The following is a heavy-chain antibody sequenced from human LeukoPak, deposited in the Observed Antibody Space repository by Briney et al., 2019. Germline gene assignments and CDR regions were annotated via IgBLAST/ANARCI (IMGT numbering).Heavy chain of an antibody. Sequence: SETLSLTGTVSGASISSYYWNWIRQSPGKGLEWIGNIYYSGSTNYSPSLKSRVAISVDTSKNQFSLKLSSVTAADTAVYYCARAVSFVGTRYFDWPIPSDWFDPWGQGTLVTVSS. V-gene: IGHV4-59*08. CDR2: IYYSGST. J-gene: IGHJ5*02. D-gene: IGHD3-9*01. CDR1: GASISSYY. CDR3: ARAVSFVGTRYFDWPIPSDWFDP.